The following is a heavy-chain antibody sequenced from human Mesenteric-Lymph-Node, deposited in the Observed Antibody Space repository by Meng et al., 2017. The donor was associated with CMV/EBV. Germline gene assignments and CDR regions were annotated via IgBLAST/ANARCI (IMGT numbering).Heavy chain of an antibody. CDR1: GFSLSTSGVG. J-gene: IGHJ4*02. Sequence: TCTFSGFSLSTSGVGVGWIRQPPGEALEWLALIYWDDDKRYSPSLRSRLTITKDTSKNQVVLTMTNMDPVDTATYYCARLNSGWSFDYWGQGTLVTVSS. D-gene: IGHD6-19*01. V-gene: IGHV2-5*02. CDR2: IYWDDDK. CDR3: ARLNSGWSFDY.